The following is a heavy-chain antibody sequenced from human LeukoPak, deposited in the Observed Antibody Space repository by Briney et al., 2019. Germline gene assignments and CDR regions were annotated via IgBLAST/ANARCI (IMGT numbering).Heavy chain of an antibody. J-gene: IGHJ5*02. CDR1: GGSFSGYY. V-gene: IGHV4-34*01. D-gene: IGHD4-23*01. CDR3: ARHPGPTVVTSFTWFDP. Sequence: SETLSLTCAVYGGSFSGYYWSWIRQPPGKGLEWIGEINHSGSTNYNPSLKSRVTISADTSKNQFSLKLSSVTAADTAVYYCARHPGPTVVTSFTWFDPWGQGTLVTVSS. CDR2: INHSGST.